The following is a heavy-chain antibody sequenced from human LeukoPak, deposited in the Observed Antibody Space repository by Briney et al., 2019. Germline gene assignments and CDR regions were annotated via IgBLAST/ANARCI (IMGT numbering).Heavy chain of an antibody. V-gene: IGHV3-23*01. CDR2: ISGSGGST. CDR1: GFTFSSYA. J-gene: IGHJ2*01. Sequence: GGSLRLSCAASGFTFSSYAMSWVRQAPGKGLEWVSAISGSGGSTYYADSVKGRFTISRDNSKDTLYLQMNSLGAEDTAVYYCAKASGYSYAGYWYFDLWGRGTLVTVSS. CDR3: AKASGYSYAGYWYFDL. D-gene: IGHD5-18*01.